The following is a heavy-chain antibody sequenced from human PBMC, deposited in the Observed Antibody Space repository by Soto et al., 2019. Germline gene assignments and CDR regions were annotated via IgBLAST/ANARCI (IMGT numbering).Heavy chain of an antibody. J-gene: IGHJ4*02. Sequence: GGSLRLSCAASGFTFSSYGMHWVRQAPGKGLEWVAVISYDGSNKYYADSVKGRFTISRDNSKNTLYLQMNSLRAEDTAVYYCAKARSPYSSSWYYFDYWGQGTLVTVSS. D-gene: IGHD6-13*01. CDR1: GFTFSSYG. V-gene: IGHV3-30*18. CDR2: ISYDGSNK. CDR3: AKARSPYSSSWYYFDY.